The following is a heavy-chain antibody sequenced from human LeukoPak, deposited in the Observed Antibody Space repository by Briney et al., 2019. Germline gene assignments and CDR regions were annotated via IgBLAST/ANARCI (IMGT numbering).Heavy chain of an antibody. CDR1: GYTFSSYG. D-gene: IGHD2-15*01. V-gene: IGHV1-18*01. J-gene: IGHJ4*02. Sequence: ASVKVSCKASGYTFSSYGISWVRQAPGQGLEWLGYISAYNGNKNYAQKVQGRITMTTDTSTSTAYMEMRSLRSDDTAVYYCARDCSGSSCYWIHWGQGTLVTVSS. CDR3: ARDCSGSSCYWIH. CDR2: ISAYNGNK.